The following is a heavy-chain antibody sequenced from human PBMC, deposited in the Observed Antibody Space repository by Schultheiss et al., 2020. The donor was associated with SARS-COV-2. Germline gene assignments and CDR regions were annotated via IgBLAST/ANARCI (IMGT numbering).Heavy chain of an antibody. V-gene: IGHV4-59*01. CDR2: IYYSGST. Sequence: SETLSLTCTVSGGSISSYYWSWIRQPPGKGLEWIGYIYYSGSTNYNPSLKSRVTISVDTSKNQFSLKLSSVTAADTAVYYCAREVIHYYDSSGEQRDYWGQGARVTVSS. D-gene: IGHD3-22*01. CDR1: GGSISSYY. J-gene: IGHJ4*02. CDR3: AREVIHYYDSSGEQRDY.